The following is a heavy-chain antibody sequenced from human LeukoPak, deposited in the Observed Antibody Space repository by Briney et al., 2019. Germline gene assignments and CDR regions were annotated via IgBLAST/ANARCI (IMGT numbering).Heavy chain of an antibody. J-gene: IGHJ3*02. CDR3: ARDDPDYGEHPPGYAFDN. CDR1: GFTFSSYW. D-gene: IGHD4-17*01. Sequence: PGGSLRLSCAASGFTFSSYWMSWVRQAPGKGLEWVANIKQDGSEKYYVDSVKGRFTISRDNAKNSLYLQMNSLRAEDTAVYFCARDDPDYGEHPPGYAFDNWGQGTMVTVSS. CDR2: IKQDGSEK. V-gene: IGHV3-7*01.